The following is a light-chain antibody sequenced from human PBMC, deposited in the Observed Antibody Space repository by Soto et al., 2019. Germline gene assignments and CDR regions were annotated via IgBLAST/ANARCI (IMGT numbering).Light chain of an antibody. CDR3: CSYAGSNNYV. CDR1: SSDVGGYKY. CDR2: EVS. Sequence: QSVLTQPPSASGSPGQSVTISCTGTSSDVGGYKYVSWFQQHPGKAPKLMICEVSKRPSGVPDRFSGSRSGNTASLTVSGLQAEDEADSYCCSYAGSNNYVFGTGTKVTVL. J-gene: IGLJ1*01. V-gene: IGLV2-8*01.